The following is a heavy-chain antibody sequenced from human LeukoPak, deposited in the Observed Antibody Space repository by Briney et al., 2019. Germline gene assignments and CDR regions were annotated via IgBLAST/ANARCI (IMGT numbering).Heavy chain of an antibody. CDR1: GYTFTSYD. CDR2: MNPNSGNT. J-gene: IGHJ6*02. D-gene: IGHD3-10*01. V-gene: IGHV1-8*01. Sequence: GASVKVSCKASGYTFTSYDINWVRQATGQGLEWMGWMNPNSGNTGYAQKFQGRVTMTRNTSISTAYMELSSLRSEDTAVYYCARGTLGWFGHLYYYGMDVWGQGTTVTVSS. CDR3: ARGTLGWFGHLYYYGMDV.